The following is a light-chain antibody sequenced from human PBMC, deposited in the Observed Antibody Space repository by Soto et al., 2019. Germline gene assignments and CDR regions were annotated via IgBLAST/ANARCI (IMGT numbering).Light chain of an antibody. V-gene: IGLV2-14*01. CDR2: EVT. CDR3: SSYTTNITPVV. J-gene: IGLJ2*01. Sequence: QSALTQPAPVSGSPGQSITISCTGTSGDIGGYNYVSWYQQHPGKAPKLLISEVTNRPSGVSNRFSGSKSGNTASLTISGLQAEDEADYYCSSYTTNITPVVFGGGTKLTVL. CDR1: SGDIGGYNY.